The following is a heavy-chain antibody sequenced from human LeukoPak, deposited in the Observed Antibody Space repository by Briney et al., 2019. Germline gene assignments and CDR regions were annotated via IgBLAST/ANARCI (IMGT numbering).Heavy chain of an antibody. CDR3: ARDRWENYNYYGMDV. Sequence: GASVTVSCKASGYTFTSYGISWVRQAPGQGLEWMGWISAYNGNTNYAQKLQGRVTMTTDTSTSTAYMELRSLRSADTAVYYCARDRWENYNYYGMDVWGQGTTVTVSS. CDR1: GYTFTSYG. J-gene: IGHJ6*02. V-gene: IGHV1-18*01. CDR2: ISAYNGNT. D-gene: IGHD1-26*01.